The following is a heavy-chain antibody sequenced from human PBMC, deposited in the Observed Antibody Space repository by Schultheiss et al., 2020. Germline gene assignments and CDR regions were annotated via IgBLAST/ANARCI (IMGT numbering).Heavy chain of an antibody. CDR2: ISGYNGYT. J-gene: IGHJ3*01. D-gene: IGHD4-17*01. Sequence: ASVKVSCKASGFTFSNYGINWVRQAPGQGLEWMGWISGYNGYTNYAQKFQDRVTMTTDTSTTTAYMELRSLRSDDTAVYYCARDLYGDYIRRGAFDFWGHGTMVTVSS. CDR3: ARDLYGDYIRRGAFDF. CDR1: GFTFSNYG. V-gene: IGHV1-18*01.